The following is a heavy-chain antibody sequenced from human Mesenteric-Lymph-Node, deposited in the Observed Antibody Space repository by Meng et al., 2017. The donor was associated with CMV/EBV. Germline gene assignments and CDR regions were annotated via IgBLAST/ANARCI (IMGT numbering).Heavy chain of an antibody. Sequence: SETLSLTCTVSGASISSGDYYWSWIRQPPGKGLEWIGYIYHSGTTYYNPSLKSRVTISVDTSKSHFSLKLSSVTAADTAVYYCASSLSLRDPFDYWGQGTLVTVSS. CDR1: GASISSGDYY. J-gene: IGHJ4*02. V-gene: IGHV4-30-4*01. CDR3: ASSLSLRDPFDY. CDR2: IYHSGTT.